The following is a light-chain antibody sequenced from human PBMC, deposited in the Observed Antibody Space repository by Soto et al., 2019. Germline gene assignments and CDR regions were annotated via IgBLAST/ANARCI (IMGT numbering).Light chain of an antibody. CDR1: SSDVGGYNY. V-gene: IGLV2-14*01. CDR3: SSYTSSSSLDLV. Sequence: QSALTQPASVSGSPGQSITISCTGTSSDVGGYNYVSWYQQHPGKAPKLIIYEVSNRPSGVSNRFSGSKSGNTASLTISGLQAEDEADYYCSSYTSSSSLDLVFGGGTKVTVL. J-gene: IGLJ2*01. CDR2: EVS.